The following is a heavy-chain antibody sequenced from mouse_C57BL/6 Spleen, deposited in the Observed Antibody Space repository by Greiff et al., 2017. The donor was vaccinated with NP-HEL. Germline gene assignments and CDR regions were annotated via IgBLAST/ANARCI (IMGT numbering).Heavy chain of an antibody. CDR2: INPGSGGT. CDR1: GYAFTNYL. D-gene: IGHD1-1*01. V-gene: IGHV1-54*01. J-gene: IGHJ4*01. CDR3: ASPYYYGSSYNYAMDY. Sequence: QVQLKQSGAELVRPGTSVKVSCKASGYAFTNYLIEWVKQRPGQGLEWIGVINPGSGGTNYNEKFKGKATLTADKSSSTAYMQLSSLTSEDSAVYFGASPYYYGSSYNYAMDYWGQGTSVTVSS.